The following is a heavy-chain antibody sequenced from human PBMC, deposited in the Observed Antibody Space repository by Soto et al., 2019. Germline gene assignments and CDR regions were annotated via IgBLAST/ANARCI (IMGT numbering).Heavy chain of an antibody. CDR2: INYRGST. J-gene: IGHJ4*02. Sequence: SETLSLTCTVSGGSINSGDSYWNWIRQHPEKGLEWIGYINYRGSTFYNPSLKSRIIISVDTSKNQFSLKLSSVTSADTAVYYCARDAPGVAPYWGQGTLVTVSS. CDR1: GGSINSGDSY. CDR3: ARDAPGVAPY. V-gene: IGHV4-31*03. D-gene: IGHD2-15*01.